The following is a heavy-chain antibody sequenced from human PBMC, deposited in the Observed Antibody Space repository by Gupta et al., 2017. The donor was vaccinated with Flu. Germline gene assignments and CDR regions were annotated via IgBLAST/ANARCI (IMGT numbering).Heavy chain of an antibody. CDR3: ARDDGGNGGGWFDY. J-gene: IGHJ4*02. CDR1: GFTLNNYA. D-gene: IGHD4-23*01. CDR2: ISYDGSNK. V-gene: IGHV3-30-3*01. Sequence: QVQLVESGGGVVQSGRSLRLSCAASGFTLNNYAMHWVRQAPGKGLEWVAVISYDGSNKYYADSVKGRFTISRDNSKNTLYVQMKRLRAEDTAVYYCARDDGGNGGGWFDYWGQGTLVTVSS.